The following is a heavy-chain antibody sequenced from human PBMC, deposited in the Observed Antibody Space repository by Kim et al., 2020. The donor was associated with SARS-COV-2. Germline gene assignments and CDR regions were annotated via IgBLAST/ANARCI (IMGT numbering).Heavy chain of an antibody. CDR2: TYYRSRWLN. Sequence: SQTLSLTCVISGDSVSSNIATWNWVRQSPSRGLEWLGRTYYRSRWLNEYATSVKSRITINPDTPKNQFSLQLSSVTPEDTAVYYCARAAGGQSGLDFRGQGTLVTVSS. D-gene: IGHD6-13*01. CDR3: ARAAGGQSGLDF. J-gene: IGHJ4*02. V-gene: IGHV6-1*01. CDR1: GDSVSSNIAT.